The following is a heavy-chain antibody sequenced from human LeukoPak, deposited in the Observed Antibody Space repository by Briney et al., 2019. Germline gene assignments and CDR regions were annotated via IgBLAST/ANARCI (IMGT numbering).Heavy chain of an antibody. CDR2: INPNNGGT. CDR3: ARDLSSSWPLNWFDP. Sequence: ASVKVSCKASGYTFTGYYMHWVRQAPGQGLEWMGWINPNNGGTNYAQKFQGRVTMTRDTSISTAYMELSRLRSDDTAVYYCARDLSSSWPLNWFDPWGQGTLVTVSS. CDR1: GYTFTGYY. V-gene: IGHV1-2*02. J-gene: IGHJ5*02. D-gene: IGHD6-13*01.